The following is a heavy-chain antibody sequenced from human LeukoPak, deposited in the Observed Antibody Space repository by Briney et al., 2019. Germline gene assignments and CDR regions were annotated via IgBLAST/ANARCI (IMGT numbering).Heavy chain of an antibody. J-gene: IGHJ4*02. V-gene: IGHV1-69*04. CDR2: IIPILGIA. CDR3: ARDGESGVRFSDY. D-gene: IGHD3-10*01. CDR1: GGTFSSYA. Sequence: ASVKVSCKASGGTFSSYAISWVRQAPGQGLEWVGRIIPILGIANYAQKLQGRVTITADKSTSTAYMELSSLRSEDTAVYYCARDGESGVRFSDYWGQGTLVTVSS.